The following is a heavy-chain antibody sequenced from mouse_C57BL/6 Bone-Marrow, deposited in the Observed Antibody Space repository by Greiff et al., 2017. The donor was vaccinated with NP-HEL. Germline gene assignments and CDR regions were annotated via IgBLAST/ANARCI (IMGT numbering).Heavy chain of an antibody. CDR3: VRQGFNHWYFDV. J-gene: IGHJ1*03. Sequence: EVKVVESGGGLVQPKGSLKLSCAASGFSFNTYAMNWVRQAPGKGLEWVARIRSKSNNYATYYADSVKDRFTISRDDSESMLYLQMNNLKTEDTAMYYCVRQGFNHWYFDVWGTGTTVTVSS. V-gene: IGHV10-1*01. CDR2: IRSKSNNYAT. CDR1: GFSFNTYA.